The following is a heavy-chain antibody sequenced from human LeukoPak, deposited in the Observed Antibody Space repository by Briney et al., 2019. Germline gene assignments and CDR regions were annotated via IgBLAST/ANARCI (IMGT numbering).Heavy chain of an antibody. D-gene: IGHD2-2*01. V-gene: IGHV4-34*01. CDR3: ARGTAGLAVDQLGYCSSTSCPYYFDY. J-gene: IGHJ4*02. CDR2: INHSGST. CDR1: GGSFSGYY. Sequence: SETLSLTCAVYGGSFSGYYWSWIRQPPGKGLEWIGEINHSGSTNYNPSLKSRVTISVDTSKNQFSLKLSSVTAADTAVYYYARGTAGLAVDQLGYCSSTSCPYYFDYWGQGTLVTVSS.